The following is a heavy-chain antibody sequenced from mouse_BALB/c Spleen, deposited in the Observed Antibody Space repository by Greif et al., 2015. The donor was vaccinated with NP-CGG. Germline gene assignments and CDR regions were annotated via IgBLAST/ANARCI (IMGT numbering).Heavy chain of an antibody. CDR2: ISDGGSYT. J-gene: IGHJ4*01. CDR1: GFTFSDYY. Sequence: EVQVVESGGGLVKPGGSLKLSCAASGFTFSDYYMYWVRQTPEKRLEWVATISDGGSYTYYPDSVKGRFTISRDNAKNNLYLQMSSLKSEDTAMYYCARSDYDDAMDYWGQGTSVTVSS. V-gene: IGHV5-4*02. CDR3: ARSDYDDAMDY. D-gene: IGHD2-4*01.